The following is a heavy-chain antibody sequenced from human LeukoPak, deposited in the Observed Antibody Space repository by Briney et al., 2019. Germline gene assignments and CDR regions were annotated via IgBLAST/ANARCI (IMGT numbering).Heavy chain of an antibody. J-gene: IGHJ4*02. V-gene: IGHV1-18*01. Sequence: ASVKVSCKASGYTFTSYGISWVRQAPGQGLEWMGWISAYNGNTNYAQKFQGRVTMTRDTSISTAYMELSGLISEDTAVYYCARGPPNWGYDYWGQGTLVTVSS. CDR1: GYTFTSYG. CDR3: ARGPPNWGYDY. D-gene: IGHD7-27*01. CDR2: ISAYNGNT.